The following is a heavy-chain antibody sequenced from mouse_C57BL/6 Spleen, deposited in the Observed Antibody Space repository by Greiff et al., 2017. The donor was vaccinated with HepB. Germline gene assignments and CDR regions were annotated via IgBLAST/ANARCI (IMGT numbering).Heavy chain of an antibody. CDR2: ISSGSSNI. V-gene: IGHV5-17*01. CDR3: AKANWDPYAMDY. D-gene: IGHD4-1*01. J-gene: IGHJ4*01. Sequence: DVHLVESGGGLVKPGGSLKLSCAASGFTFSDYGMHWVRQAPEKGLEWVAYISSGSSNIYYADTVKGRFTISRDNAKNTLFMQMTLLRSEDTAMYYCAKANWDPYAMDYWGQGTSVTVSS. CDR1: GFTFSDYG.